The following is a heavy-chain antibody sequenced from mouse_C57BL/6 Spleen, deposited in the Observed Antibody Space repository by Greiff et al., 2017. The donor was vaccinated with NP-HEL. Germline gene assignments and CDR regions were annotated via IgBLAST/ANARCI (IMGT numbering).Heavy chain of an antibody. CDR1: GYTFTSYW. CDR3: ARVVYRYYYAMDY. V-gene: IGHV1-64*01. D-gene: IGHD2-14*01. Sequence: VQLQQSGAELVKPGASVKLSCKASGYTFTSYWMHWVKQRPGQGLEWIGMIHPNSGSTNYNEKFKSKATLTVDKSPSTAYMQLSSLTSEDSAVYYCARVVYRYYYAMDYWGQGTSVTVSS. J-gene: IGHJ4*01. CDR2: IHPNSGST.